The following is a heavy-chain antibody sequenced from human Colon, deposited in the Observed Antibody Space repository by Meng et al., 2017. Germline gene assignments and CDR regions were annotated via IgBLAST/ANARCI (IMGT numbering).Heavy chain of an antibody. CDR2: INHSGST. CDR1: GGSFSGYY. V-gene: IGHV4-34*01. D-gene: IGHD3-16*01. J-gene: IGHJ5*02. CDR3: ARIRPRLGGKTFDP. Sequence: QVQLQQWGAGLLKPSDTLSLTCAVYGGSFSGYYWSWIRQPPGKGLEWIGEINHSGSTNYNPSLKSRVTISVDTSKNQFSLKLSSVTDADTAVYYCARIRPRLGGKTFDPWGQGTLVTVSS.